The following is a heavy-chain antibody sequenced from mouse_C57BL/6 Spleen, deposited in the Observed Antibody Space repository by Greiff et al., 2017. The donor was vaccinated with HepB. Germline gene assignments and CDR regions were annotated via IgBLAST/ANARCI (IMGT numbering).Heavy chain of an antibody. D-gene: IGHD1-1*01. Sequence: EVQLQQSGPELVKPGASVKISCKASGYSFTDYNMNWVKQSNGKSLEWIGVINPNYGTTSYNQKFKSKATLTVDQSSSTAYMQLNSLTSEDAAVYYCASYGSSYDYYAMDYWGQGTSVTVSS. CDR3: ASYGSSYDYYAMDY. CDR1: GYSFTDYN. J-gene: IGHJ4*01. CDR2: INPNYGTT. V-gene: IGHV1-39*01.